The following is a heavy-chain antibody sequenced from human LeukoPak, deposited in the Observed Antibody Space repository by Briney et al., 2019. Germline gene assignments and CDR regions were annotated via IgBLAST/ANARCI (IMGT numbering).Heavy chain of an antibody. V-gene: IGHV3-23*01. CDR2: ISGSGGST. CDR3: AKVKDSGWHLDY. D-gene: IGHD6-19*01. CDR1: GFTFSSYA. J-gene: IGHJ4*02. Sequence: GGSLRLSCAASGFTFSSYAMSWVRQAPGKGLEWVSGISGSGGSTYYADSVKGRFTISRDNSKNTLYLQMNSLRAEDTAVYYCAKVKDSGWHLDYWGQGTLVTVSS.